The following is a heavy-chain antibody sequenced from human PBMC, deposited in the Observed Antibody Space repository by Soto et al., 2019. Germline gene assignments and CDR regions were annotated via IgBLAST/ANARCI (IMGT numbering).Heavy chain of an antibody. D-gene: IGHD5-18*01. Sequence: QVQLVESGGGLVKPGGSLRLSCAASGFTFSDYYMSWIRQAPGKGLEWVSYISSSGSTIYYADSVKGRFTISRDNAKNSLYVQINSLRADDTSVYYCARDGIPHPHWFDPWGQGTLVTVSS. CDR1: GFTFSDYY. CDR2: ISSSGSTI. CDR3: ARDGIPHPHWFDP. J-gene: IGHJ5*02. V-gene: IGHV3-11*01.